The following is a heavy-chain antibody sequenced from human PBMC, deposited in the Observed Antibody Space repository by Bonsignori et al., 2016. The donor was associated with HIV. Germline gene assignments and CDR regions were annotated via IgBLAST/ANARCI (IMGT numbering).Heavy chain of an antibody. CDR2: ISGSGGST. CDR3: APTNAVVVAATPFDY. J-gene: IGHJ4*02. V-gene: IGHV3-23*01. D-gene: IGHD2-15*01. Sequence: WIRQPPGKGLEWVSVISGSGGSTYYADSVKGRFTISRDNSKNTLYLQMNSLRAEDTAVYYCAPTNAVVVAATPFDYWGQGTLVTVSS.